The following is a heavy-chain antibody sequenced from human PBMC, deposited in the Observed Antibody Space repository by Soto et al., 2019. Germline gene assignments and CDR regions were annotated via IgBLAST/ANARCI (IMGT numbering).Heavy chain of an antibody. CDR1: GFSLSTSGVG. Sequence: QITLKESGPTLVKPTQTLTLTCTFSGFSLSTSGVGVGWIRQPPGKALEWLTFIYWDDDKRNSPFLKSRLTISKDTSQNQVVLTLTNMDPVDTATYYSAHLVVSGITYSFVSWRQGTLVTVSS. CDR3: AHLVVSGITYSFVS. J-gene: IGHJ4*02. CDR2: IYWDDDK. D-gene: IGHD2-21*01. V-gene: IGHV2-5*02.